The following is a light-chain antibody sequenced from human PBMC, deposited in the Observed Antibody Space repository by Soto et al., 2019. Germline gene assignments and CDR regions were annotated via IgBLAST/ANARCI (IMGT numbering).Light chain of an antibody. CDR3: MQGTHWPYT. V-gene: IGKV2-30*01. Sequence: DVVMTQSPLSLPVTLGQPASISCRASRSLIYTDGNTYLNWFHQRPGQSPRRLFAKVSNRDSGVPDRFSGSGSGPDFTLKISRVEAEDVGLYYCMQGTHWPYTFGQGNKLEIK. J-gene: IGKJ2*01. CDR1: RSLIYTDGNTY. CDR2: KVS.